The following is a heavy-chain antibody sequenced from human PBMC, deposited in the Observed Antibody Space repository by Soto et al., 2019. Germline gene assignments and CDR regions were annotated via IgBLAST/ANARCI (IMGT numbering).Heavy chain of an antibody. D-gene: IGHD3-9*01. J-gene: IGHJ2*01. CDR1: GGSFSGYY. CDR3: ARDSHDILTGPPWVWYFDL. V-gene: IGHV4-34*01. CDR2: INDRGSI. Sequence: QVQLQQWGAGPLRPLETLSLTCGVSGGSFSGYYWAWIRQSPGKGLEWIGEINDRGSINSNPSLKSRGSISVETSKNHCSRNRRSVTAADTAVYYCARDSHDILTGPPWVWYFDLWGRGTLVTVSS.